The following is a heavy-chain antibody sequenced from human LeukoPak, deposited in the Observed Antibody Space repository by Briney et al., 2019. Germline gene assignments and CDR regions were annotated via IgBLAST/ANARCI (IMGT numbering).Heavy chain of an antibody. CDR2: INHSGST. CDR1: GGSFSGYY. V-gene: IGHV4-34*01. Sequence: SETLSLTCAAHGGSFSGYYWSWIRQPPGKGLEWIGEINHSGSTNYNPSLKSRVTISVDTSKNQFSLKLSSVTAADTAVYYCARGRYCSSTSCYRPYNWFDPWGQGTLVTVSS. J-gene: IGHJ5*02. D-gene: IGHD2-2*01. CDR3: ARGRYCSSTSCYRPYNWFDP.